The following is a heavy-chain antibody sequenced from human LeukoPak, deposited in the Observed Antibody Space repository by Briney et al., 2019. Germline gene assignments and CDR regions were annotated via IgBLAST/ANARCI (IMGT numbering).Heavy chain of an antibody. V-gene: IGHV5-51*01. D-gene: IGHD1-14*01. CDR3: ARYSSNHLDY. CDR2: IYPGDSE. Sequence: GESLKISCKGSGYKFTTYWIGWVRQMPGKGLEWMGIIYPGDSENSPSFQGHVTSSADKSISTAYLQWSSLKASDTAMYYCARYSSNHLDYWGQGTLVTVSS. CDR1: GYKFTTYW. J-gene: IGHJ4*02.